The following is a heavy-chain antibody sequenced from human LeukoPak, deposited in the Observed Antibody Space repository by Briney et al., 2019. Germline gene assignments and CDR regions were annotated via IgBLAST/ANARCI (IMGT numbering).Heavy chain of an antibody. CDR1: GGSISSSSYY. V-gene: IGHV4-39*01. CDR2: IYYSGST. CDR3: ARHTEQQLPYCDY. J-gene: IGHJ4*02. D-gene: IGHD6-13*01. Sequence: PSETLSLTCTVSGGSISSSSYYWGWIRQPPGKGLEWIGRIYYSGSTYYNPTLKSRVTISVDTSKNQYSMKLSSVTAADTAVYYCARHTEQQLPYCDYWGQGTLCTVSS.